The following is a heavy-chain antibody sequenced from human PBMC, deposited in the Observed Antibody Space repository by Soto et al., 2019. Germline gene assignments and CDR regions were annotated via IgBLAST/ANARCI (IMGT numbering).Heavy chain of an antibody. CDR1: GYAFTSYG. D-gene: IGHD2-2*01. CDR2: ISAYNGNT. V-gene: IGHV1-18*01. CDR3: ARDQYCTSTSCFNWFDP. Sequence: GASVKVSCKASGYAFTSYGISWVRQAPGQGLEWMGWISAYNGNTNYAQKLQGRVTMTTDTSTSTAYMELRSLRSDDTAVYYCARDQYCTSTSCFNWFDPWGQGTLVTVS. J-gene: IGHJ5*02.